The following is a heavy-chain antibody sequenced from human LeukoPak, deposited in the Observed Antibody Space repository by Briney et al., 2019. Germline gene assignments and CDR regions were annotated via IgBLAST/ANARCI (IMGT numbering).Heavy chain of an antibody. CDR1: GGSLSSGDYY. CDR3: ASTYYYDSSGYSYLDY. Sequence: SETLSLTCTVSGGSLSSGDYYWSWIRQPPGKGLEWIGYIYYSGSTYYNPSLKSRVTISVGTSKNQFSLKLSSVTAADTAVYYCASTYYYDSSGYSYLDYWGQGTLVTVSS. V-gene: IGHV4-30-4*08. CDR2: IYYSGST. J-gene: IGHJ4*02. D-gene: IGHD3-22*01.